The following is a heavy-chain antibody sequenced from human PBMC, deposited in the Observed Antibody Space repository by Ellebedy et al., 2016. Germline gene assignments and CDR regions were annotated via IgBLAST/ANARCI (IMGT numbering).Heavy chain of an antibody. J-gene: IGHJ4*02. CDR3: ARSFMEAAAYFDF. CDR2: IYHSGNH. Sequence: SETLSLTCTVSGGSMSSSSYFWSWIRQAPGKGLEWIAYIYHSGNHKYNPPLKSRVTISVDTSKNQFSLKLSSLTAADTAVYYCARSFMEAAAYFDFWGQGLLVTVSS. D-gene: IGHD6-13*01. V-gene: IGHV4-61*01. CDR1: GGSMSSSSYF.